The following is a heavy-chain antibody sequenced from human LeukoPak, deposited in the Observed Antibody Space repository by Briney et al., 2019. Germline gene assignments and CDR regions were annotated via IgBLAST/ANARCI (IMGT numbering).Heavy chain of an antibody. V-gene: IGHV3-23*01. D-gene: IGHD6-13*01. J-gene: IGHJ6*03. CDR2: ISGSGGNA. CDR3: AKADQYSSSWKYYYYYYMDV. CDR1: GFTFSSYA. Sequence: PGGSLRLSCAASGFTFSSYAMNWVRQAPGKGLEWVSSISGSGGNAYYGDSVKGRFTISRDNSKNTLYLQMNSLRAEVTAVYYCAKADQYSSSWKYYYYYYMDVWGKGTPVTVSS.